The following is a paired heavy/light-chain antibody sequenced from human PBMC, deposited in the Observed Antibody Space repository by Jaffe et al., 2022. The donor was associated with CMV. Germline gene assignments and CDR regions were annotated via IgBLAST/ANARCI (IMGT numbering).Light chain of an antibody. CDR1: SSNVGNSY. J-gene: IGLJ2*01. CDR2: DND. CDR3: GAWDTSLNAVV. Sequence: QSVLTQPPSVSAAPGQRVTISCSGSSSNVGNSYVSWYQQLAGTAPKLLIYDNDKRPSGIPDRFSGSKSGTSATLGITGLQTGDEADYYCGAWDTSLNAVVFGGGTKLTVL. V-gene: IGLV1-51*01.
Heavy chain of an antibody. Sequence: QVQLQESGPGLVKPSETLALTCNVSGDSINKYYWSWIRQSPGKGLEWIGYIYYTGRTNYNPSLRSRVTISVDTSKNQFSLKLRSVSAADTAVYYCGRGEYGNTWYFTDYWGQGTLVTVSS. D-gene: IGHD6-13*01. CDR3: GRGEYGNTWYFTDY. CDR1: GDSINKYY. CDR2: IYYTGRT. J-gene: IGHJ4*02. V-gene: IGHV4-59*01.